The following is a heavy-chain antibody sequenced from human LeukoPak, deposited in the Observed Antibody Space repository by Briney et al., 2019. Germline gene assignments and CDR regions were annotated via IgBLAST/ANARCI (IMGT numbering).Heavy chain of an antibody. CDR1: GFTFSSYS. CDR3: ARDRGYSSPAGDY. CDR2: ISSSSSYI. V-gene: IGHV3-21*01. J-gene: IGHJ4*02. D-gene: IGHD6-13*01. Sequence: GGSLRLSCAASGFTFSSYSMNWVRQAPGKGLEWVSSISSSSSYIYYADSVKGRFTISRDDAKNSLYLQMNSLRAEDTAVYYCARDRGYSSPAGDYWGQGTLVTVSS.